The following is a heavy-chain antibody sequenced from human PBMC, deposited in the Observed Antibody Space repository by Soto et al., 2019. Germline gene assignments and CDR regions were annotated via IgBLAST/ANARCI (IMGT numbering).Heavy chain of an antibody. D-gene: IGHD3-10*01. CDR2: IIPIFGTR. V-gene: IGHV1-69*01. CDR1: GGIFSTYA. Sequence: QVQLVQSGAEVKKPGSSVKVSCKASGGIFSTYAISWLRQATGQGLEWMGGIIPIFGTRNYAQRSQGRVTITADESTTTSYLERSRLKSEDTAVYYCASDRDDYGSGNYYNRIDFWGQGTLVTVSS. J-gene: IGHJ4*02. CDR3: ASDRDDYGSGNYYNRIDF.